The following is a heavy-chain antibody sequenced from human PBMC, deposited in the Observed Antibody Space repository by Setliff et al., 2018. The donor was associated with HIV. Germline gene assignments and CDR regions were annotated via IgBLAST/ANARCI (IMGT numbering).Heavy chain of an antibody. V-gene: IGHV3-21*06. Sequence: GGSLRLSCAASGFTFTGHTIIWVRQAPGKGLEWVSSIDDSSDYIRYADSVKGRFFISRDNAKNLVYLQMNSLRADDTAVYYCARGDTNVYYYVYPDFWGQGTPVTVSS. CDR1: GFTFTGHT. CDR3: ARGDTNVYYYVYPDF. J-gene: IGHJ4*02. D-gene: IGHD3-22*01. CDR2: IDDSSDYI.